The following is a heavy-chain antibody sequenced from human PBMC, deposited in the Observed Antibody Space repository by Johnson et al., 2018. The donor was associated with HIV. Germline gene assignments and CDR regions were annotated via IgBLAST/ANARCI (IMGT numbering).Heavy chain of an antibody. V-gene: IGHV3-53*01. CDR2: IYSGGTI. CDR1: GFTVSSNY. CDR3: GRPHAFDI. J-gene: IGHJ3*02. Sequence: VQLVESGGGLIQPGRSLRLSCAASGFTVSSNYMSWVRQAPGKGLEWVSVIYSGGTIYYADSGKGRFTISRDNAKNSLYLQMNSLRAEDTAVYYCGRPHAFDIWGQGTMVTVSS.